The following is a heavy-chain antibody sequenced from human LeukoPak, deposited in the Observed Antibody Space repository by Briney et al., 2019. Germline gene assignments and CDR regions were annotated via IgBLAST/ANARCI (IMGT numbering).Heavy chain of an antibody. J-gene: IGHJ4*02. CDR1: SGSISTSNYY. Sequence: SETLSLTCTVSSGSISTSNYYWGWVRQPPGKALEWIGNIFYSGSTYYSPSLKSRVTISVDTSKNQFSLKLSSVTAADTAVYYCARLTAMVTWKIDYWGQGTLVTVSS. CDR3: ARLTAMVTWKIDY. D-gene: IGHD5-18*01. V-gene: IGHV4-39*01. CDR2: IFYSGST.